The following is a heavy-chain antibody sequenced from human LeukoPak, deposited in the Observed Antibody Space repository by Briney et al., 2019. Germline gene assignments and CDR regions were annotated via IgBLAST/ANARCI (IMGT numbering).Heavy chain of an antibody. CDR1: GGSISSSNW. Sequence: PSGTLSLTCAVSGGSISSSNWWSWVRQPPGKGLEWIGEINHSGSTNYNPSLKSRVTISVDTSKNQFSLKLSSVTAADTAVYYCARGRLIDYWGQGTLVTVSS. V-gene: IGHV4-4*02. D-gene: IGHD3-22*01. J-gene: IGHJ4*02. CDR3: ARGRLIDY. CDR2: INHSGST.